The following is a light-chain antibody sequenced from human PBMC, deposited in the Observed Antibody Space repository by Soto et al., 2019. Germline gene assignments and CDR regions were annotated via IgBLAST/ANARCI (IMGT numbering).Light chain of an antibody. CDR2: GNT. V-gene: IGLV1-40*01. J-gene: IGLJ1*01. CDR1: TSDIGAGFD. CDR3: AAWDDSLNGLYV. Sequence: QSVLTQPPSVSGAPGQRVTISCTGSTSDIGAGFDVHWYQQLPGKAPKLLIYGNTNRPSGVPDRFSGSKSGTSASLAISGLQSEDEADYYCAAWDDSLNGLYVFGTGTKVTVL.